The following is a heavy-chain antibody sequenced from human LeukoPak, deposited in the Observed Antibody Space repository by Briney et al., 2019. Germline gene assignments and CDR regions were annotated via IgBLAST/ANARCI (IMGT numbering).Heavy chain of an antibody. Sequence: SETLSLTCTVSGGSISSSSYYWGWIRQPPGKGLEWIGSIYYSGSTYYNPSLKSRVTISADTSKNQFSLKLSSVTAADTAVYYCARADSMLGWGQGTLVTVSS. CDR3: ARADSMLG. CDR2: IYYSGST. J-gene: IGHJ4*02. D-gene: IGHD2-8*01. V-gene: IGHV4-39*02. CDR1: GGSISSSSYY.